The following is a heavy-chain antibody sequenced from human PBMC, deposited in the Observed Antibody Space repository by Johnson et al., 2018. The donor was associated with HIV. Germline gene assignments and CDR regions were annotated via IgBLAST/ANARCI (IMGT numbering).Heavy chain of an antibody. J-gene: IGHJ3*01. D-gene: IGHD6-13*01. CDR1: GFTVSSNY. Sequence: VQLVESGGGLVQPGGSLRLSCAASGFTVSSNYMSWVRQAPGKGLEWVSVIYSGGSTYYADSVKVRFTISRDNSKNTLYLQMSSLRAEDTAMYYCARDGESQQLPLGDAFDVWGQGTMVTVSS. CDR2: IYSGGST. V-gene: IGHV3-66*01. CDR3: ARDGESQQLPLGDAFDV.